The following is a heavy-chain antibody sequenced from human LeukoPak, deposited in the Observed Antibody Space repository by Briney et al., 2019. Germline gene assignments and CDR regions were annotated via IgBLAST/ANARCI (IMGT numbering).Heavy chain of an antibody. J-gene: IGHJ6*02. D-gene: IGHD3-10*01. CDR3: TRDRQGPKLYEMHV. CDR2: IRRDGSAK. V-gene: IGHV3-7*01. Sequence: PGGSLRLSCAASGFTFSTYWMSWVRQAPGKGLEWVANIRRDGSAKYYLDSVKGRFTISRDNAKNSLYLQMNSLRAEDTAVYSCTRDRQGPKLYEMHVWGQGTTVTVSS. CDR1: GFTFSTYW.